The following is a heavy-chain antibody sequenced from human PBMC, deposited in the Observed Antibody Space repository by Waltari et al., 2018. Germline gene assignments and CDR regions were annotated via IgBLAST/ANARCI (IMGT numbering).Heavy chain of an antibody. D-gene: IGHD1-26*01. CDR1: GGSFSDYY. CDR3: ARPGDLGGTSFHY. Sequence: QVQLQQWGAGLLEPSETLSLTCAVYGGSFSDYYFHWIRQPPGKGLEWIGENSHEGTTNSNPSLKSRVTISVDKSKNQFSLKLTSLTAADTAVYYCARPGDLGGTSFHYWGQGTLVTVSS. J-gene: IGHJ4*02. V-gene: IGHV4-34*01. CDR2: NSHEGTT.